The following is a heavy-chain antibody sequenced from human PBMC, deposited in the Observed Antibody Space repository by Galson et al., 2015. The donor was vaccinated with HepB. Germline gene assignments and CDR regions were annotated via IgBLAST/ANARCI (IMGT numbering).Heavy chain of an antibody. CDR3: ARGGASTYLKCLFES. Sequence: SLRLSCAPSGFTFSSYWMSWVRQAPGKGLEWVATIKQDGSEKYYVDSVEGRFTISRDNAKNSLYLQMNSLRAEDTAIYHCARGGASTYLKCLFESWGQGTLVTVSS. J-gene: IGHJ4*02. D-gene: IGHD3-16*01. V-gene: IGHV3-7*03. CDR2: IKQDGSEK. CDR1: GFTFSSYW.